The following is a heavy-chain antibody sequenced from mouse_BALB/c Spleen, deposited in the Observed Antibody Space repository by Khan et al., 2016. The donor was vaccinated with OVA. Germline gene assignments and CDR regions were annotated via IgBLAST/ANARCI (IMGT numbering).Heavy chain of an antibody. J-gene: IGHJ3*01. V-gene: IGHV1-7*01. D-gene: IGHD1-1*02. Sequence: QVQLKESGAELAKPGASVKMSCKASGYTFTTYWMHWVKQRPGQGLEWIGYIDPSTGYSEYNHKVKDKATLTIEKSSSTAYMQLSILKSEDSAVYSEDRRGLYGSFAYWGQGTMVTVSA. CDR2: IDPSTGYS. CDR3: DRRGLYGSFAY. CDR1: GYTFTTYW.